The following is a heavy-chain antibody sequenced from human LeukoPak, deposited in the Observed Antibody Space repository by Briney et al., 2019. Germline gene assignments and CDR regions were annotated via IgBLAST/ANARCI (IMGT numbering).Heavy chain of an antibody. CDR2: IIPNFGTA. Sequence: SVKVSCKASGGTFSSYAISWVRQAPGQGLEWMGGIIPNFGTANYAQKFQGRVTITADESTSTAYMELSSLRSEDTAVYYCARDKRDPSYYYYGMDVWGKGTTVTVSS. J-gene: IGHJ6*04. V-gene: IGHV1-69*01. CDR3: ARDKRDPSYYYYGMDV. CDR1: GGTFSSYA.